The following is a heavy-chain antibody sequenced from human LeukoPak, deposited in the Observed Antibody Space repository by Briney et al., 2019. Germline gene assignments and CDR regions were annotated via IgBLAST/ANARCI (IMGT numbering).Heavy chain of an antibody. CDR1: GFTFSSYE. Sequence: GGSLRLSCAASGFTFSSYEMNWVRQAPGKGLEWVSYISTSDSTIYYADSVKGRFTISRDNAKNSLYLQMNSLRAEDTAVYYCARHLSGITGYTYGRGIDYWGQGTLLTVSS. CDR3: ARHLSGITGYTYGRGIDY. V-gene: IGHV3-48*03. CDR2: ISTSDSTI. D-gene: IGHD5-18*01. J-gene: IGHJ4*02.